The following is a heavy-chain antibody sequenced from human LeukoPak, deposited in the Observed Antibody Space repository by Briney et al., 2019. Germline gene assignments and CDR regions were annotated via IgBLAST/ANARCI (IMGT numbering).Heavy chain of an antibody. CDR2: IKSDGSRT. CDR1: GFTFSSYS. Sequence: GGSLRLSCAASGFTFSSYSMNWVRQAPGKGLVWVSRIKSDGSRTDYADSVKGRFTISRDNAKNTLYLQMNSLRAEDTAVYYCARELPFDYWGQGTLVTVSS. D-gene: IGHD2-15*01. CDR3: ARELPFDY. J-gene: IGHJ4*02. V-gene: IGHV3-74*01.